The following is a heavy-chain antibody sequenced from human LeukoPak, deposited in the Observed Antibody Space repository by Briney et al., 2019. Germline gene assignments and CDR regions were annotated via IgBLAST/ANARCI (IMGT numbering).Heavy chain of an antibody. CDR1: GYTFTSYA. Sequence: VASVKVSCKASGYTFTSYAMHWVRQAPGQRLEWMGWINAGNGNTKYSQKFQGRVTITRDTSASTAYMELSSLRSEDTAVYYCARERNTTGKFDPWGQGILVTVSS. D-gene: IGHD1-1*01. J-gene: IGHJ5*02. CDR2: INAGNGNT. CDR3: ARERNTTGKFDP. V-gene: IGHV1-3*01.